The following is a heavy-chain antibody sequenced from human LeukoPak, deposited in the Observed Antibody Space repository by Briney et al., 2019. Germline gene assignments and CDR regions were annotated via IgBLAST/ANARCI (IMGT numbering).Heavy chain of an antibody. CDR1: GGTCSSYA. J-gene: IGHJ4*02. CDR2: IIPIFGTA. D-gene: IGHD5-18*01. CDR3: ARVYSYGTFDY. V-gene: IGHV1-69*01. Sequence: SVKVSCKASGGTCSSYAISWVRQAPGQGLELMGGIIPIFGTANYAQKFQGRVTITADESTSTAYMELSSLRSEDTAVYYCARVYSYGTFDYWGQGTLVTVSS.